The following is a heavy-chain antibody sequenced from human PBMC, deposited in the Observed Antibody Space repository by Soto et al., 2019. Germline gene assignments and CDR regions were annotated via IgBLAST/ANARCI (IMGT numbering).Heavy chain of an antibody. J-gene: IGHJ4*02. Sequence: ASVKVSCKASGYTFTCFYIHWVRQAPGQGLEWMGWFNPNSGGAHYAQKFQGRVTMTRDTSVTSAYMEVTRLRSDDTAVHYCARANSGDDDEFDYWGQGTPVTASS. V-gene: IGHV1-2*02. D-gene: IGHD5-12*01. CDR1: GYTFTCFY. CDR2: FNPNSGGA. CDR3: ARANSGDDDEFDY.